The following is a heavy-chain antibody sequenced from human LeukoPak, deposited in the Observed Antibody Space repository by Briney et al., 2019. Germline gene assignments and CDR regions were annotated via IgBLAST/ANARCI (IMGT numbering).Heavy chain of an antibody. CDR1: GFTFSNYA. J-gene: IGHJ4*02. CDR2: ISGSGGST. CDR3: ARGEYYYDSSGYYQFYYFDY. D-gene: IGHD3-22*01. Sequence: GGSLRLSCAASGFTFSNYAMNWVRQAPGKGLEWVSTISGSGGSTYYAGSVKGRLTISRDNSKSTLYLQMNSLRAEDTAVYYCARGEYYYDSSGYYQFYYFDYWGQGTLVTVSS. V-gene: IGHV3-23*01.